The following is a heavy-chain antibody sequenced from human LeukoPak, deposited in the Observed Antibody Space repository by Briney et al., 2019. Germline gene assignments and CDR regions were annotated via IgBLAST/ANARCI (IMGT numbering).Heavy chain of an antibody. Sequence: PGGSLRLSCVASGFTFSSYEMNWVRQAPGKGLEWLSYITSSDSTTHYADSVKGRFTISRDDAQNSLYLQMNSLRADDTAVYYCAKDRPENYWGQGTLVTVSS. D-gene: IGHD1-14*01. J-gene: IGHJ4*02. CDR3: AKDRPENY. V-gene: IGHV3-48*03. CDR2: ITSSDSTT. CDR1: GFTFSSYE.